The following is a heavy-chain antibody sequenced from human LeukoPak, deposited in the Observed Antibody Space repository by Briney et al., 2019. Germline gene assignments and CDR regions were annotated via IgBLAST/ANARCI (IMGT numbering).Heavy chain of an antibody. Sequence: GRSLRLSCAASGFTFDDYAMHWVRRAPGKGLEWVSGISWNSGSIGYADSVKGRFTISRDNAKNSLYLQMNSLRAEDTALYYCAKDGGYSYGSTGFDYWGQGTLVTVSS. CDR2: ISWNSGSI. V-gene: IGHV3-9*01. CDR3: AKDGGYSYGSTGFDY. J-gene: IGHJ4*02. D-gene: IGHD5-18*01. CDR1: GFTFDDYA.